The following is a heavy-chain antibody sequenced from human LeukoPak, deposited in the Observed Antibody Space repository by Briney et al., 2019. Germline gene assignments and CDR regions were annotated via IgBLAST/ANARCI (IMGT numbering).Heavy chain of an antibody. J-gene: IGHJ4*02. CDR1: GGSFSGYY. CDR2: INHSGST. D-gene: IGHD6-13*01. CDR3: ARDSNIARLFI. Sequence: SETLSLTCAVYGGSFSGYYWSWIRQPPGKGLEWIGEINHSGSTNYNPSLKSRVTISVDTSKNQFSLKLSSVTAADTALYFCARDSNIARLFIWGQGALVTVSS. V-gene: IGHV4-34*01.